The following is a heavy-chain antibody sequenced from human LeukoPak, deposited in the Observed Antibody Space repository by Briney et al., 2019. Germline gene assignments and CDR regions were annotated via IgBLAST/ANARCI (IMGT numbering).Heavy chain of an antibody. D-gene: IGHD3-22*01. J-gene: IGHJ6*03. V-gene: IGHV1-2*02. CDR3: ATEHYDSSGYYYYMDV. CDR1: GYTFTGYY. Sequence: ASVKVSCKASGYTFTGYYMHWVRQAPGQGLEWMGWINPNSGGTNYAQKFQGRVTMTRDTSIGTAYMELSRLRSDDTAVYYCATEHYDSSGYYYYMDVWGKGTTVTVSS. CDR2: INPNSGGT.